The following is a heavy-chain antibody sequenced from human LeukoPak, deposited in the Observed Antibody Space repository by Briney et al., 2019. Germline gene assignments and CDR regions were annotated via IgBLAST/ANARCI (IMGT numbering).Heavy chain of an antibody. D-gene: IGHD2-21*01. CDR3: TKGYSEPFDV. V-gene: IGHV4-59*01. CDR2: VSDTGRT. CDR1: SGFSTHYY. J-gene: IGHJ4*02. Sequence: PSETLSLTCTVSSGFSTHYYWNWIRQPPGKALEWIGCVSDTGRTTYNPSLKSRLTISVDTSKRQFSLTLTSLTAADTAVYYCTKGYSEPFDVWGQGILVTVSS.